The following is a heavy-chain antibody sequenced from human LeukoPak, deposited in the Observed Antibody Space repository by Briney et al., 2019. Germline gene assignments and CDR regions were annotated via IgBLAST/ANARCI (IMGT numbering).Heavy chain of an antibody. D-gene: IGHD2-15*01. Sequence: SETLSLTCIVSGGSISSYYWSWIRQPAGKGLEWIGRIYTSGSTNYNPSLKSRVTMSVDTSKNQFSLKLSSVTAADTAVYYCARFLAGYCSGGSCYHFDYWGQGTLVTVSS. CDR2: IYTSGST. CDR1: GGSISSYY. J-gene: IGHJ4*02. V-gene: IGHV4-4*07. CDR3: ARFLAGYCSGGSCYHFDY.